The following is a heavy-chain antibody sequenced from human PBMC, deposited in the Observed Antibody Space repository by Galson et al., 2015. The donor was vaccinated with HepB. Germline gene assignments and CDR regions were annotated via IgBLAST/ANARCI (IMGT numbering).Heavy chain of an antibody. D-gene: IGHD3-10*01. V-gene: IGHV1-18*01. CDR3: ARAPLVSITMVRGVIRWFDP. Sequence: SVKVSCKASGYTFTSYGISWVRQAPGQGLEWMGWISAYNGNTNYAQKLQGRVTMTTDTSTSTAYMELRSLRSDDTAVYYCARAPLVSITMVRGVIRWFDPWGQGTLVTVSS. CDR1: GYTFTSYG. J-gene: IGHJ5*02. CDR2: ISAYNGNT.